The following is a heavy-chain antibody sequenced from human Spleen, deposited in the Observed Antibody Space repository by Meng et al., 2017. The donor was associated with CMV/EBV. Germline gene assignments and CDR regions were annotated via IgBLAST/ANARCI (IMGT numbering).Heavy chain of an antibody. CDR1: GFTFSSNT. CDR3: AKEWSIAAAGNWFDP. D-gene: IGHD6-13*01. V-gene: IGHV3-23*03. CDR2: IYSGGSST. Sequence: GGSLRLSCAASGFTFSSNTMSWVRQAPGKGLEWVSIIYSGGSSTYYADSVKGRFTISRDNSKNTLYLQMNSLRAEDTAVYYCAKEWSIAAAGNWFDPWGQGTLVTVSS. J-gene: IGHJ5*02.